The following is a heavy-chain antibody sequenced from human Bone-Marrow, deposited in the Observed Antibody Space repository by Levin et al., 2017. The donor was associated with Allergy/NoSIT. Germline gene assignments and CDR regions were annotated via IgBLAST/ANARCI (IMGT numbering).Heavy chain of an antibody. CDR2: IKHDGTEK. CDR1: GFTFNIYW. Sequence: GESLKISYIASGFTFNIYWMTWVRQAPGKGLEWVANIKHDGTEKNYVDSVQGRFTISRDNAKNSLYLQMKSLRAEDTAVYYGAKAGGSYHRAYYYGMDVWGQGTTVTVSS. D-gene: IGHD3-10*01. J-gene: IGHJ6*02. V-gene: IGHV3-7*03. CDR3: AKAGGSYHRAYYYGMDV.